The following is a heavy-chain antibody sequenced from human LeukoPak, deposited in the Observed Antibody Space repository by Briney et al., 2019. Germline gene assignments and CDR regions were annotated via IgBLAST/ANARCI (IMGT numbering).Heavy chain of an antibody. D-gene: IGHD3-22*01. CDR1: GFTFSSYA. J-gene: IGHJ4*02. V-gene: IGHV3-23*01. Sequence: GGSLRLSCAASGFTFSSYAMSWVRRAPGKGLEWVSAISGSGGSTYYADSVKGRFTISRDNSKNTLYLQMNSLRAEDTAVYYCANSDYYDSSGYPGYWGQGTLVTVSS. CDR3: ANSDYYDSSGYPGY. CDR2: ISGSGGST.